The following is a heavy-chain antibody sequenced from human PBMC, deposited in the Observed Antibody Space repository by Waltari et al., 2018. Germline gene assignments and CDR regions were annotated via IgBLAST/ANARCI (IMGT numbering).Heavy chain of an antibody. J-gene: IGHJ4*02. D-gene: IGHD6-13*01. V-gene: IGHV1-69*04. CDR2: IIPILGIA. Sequence: QVQLVQSGAEVKKPGSSVKVPCKASGGTFSSYAILWVRQAPGQGLDWMGRIIPILGIANYAQKFQGRVTITADKSTSTAYMELSSLRSEDTAVYYCASALSIAAAGPDFDYWGQGTLVTVSS. CDR3: ASALSIAAAGPDFDY. CDR1: GGTFSSYA.